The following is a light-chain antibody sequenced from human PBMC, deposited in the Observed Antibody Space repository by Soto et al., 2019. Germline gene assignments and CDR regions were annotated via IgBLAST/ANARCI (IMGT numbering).Light chain of an antibody. J-gene: IGKJ3*01. Sequence: EIVLTQSPATLSLSPGERATLSCRASQSVSRHLAWYQQKPGQAPRLLIYDASNRATGIPARFSGSGSGTDFTLTISGLEPEDFAVYYCQQYNNWPPTFGPGTRWIS. CDR3: QQYNNWPPT. CDR2: DAS. CDR1: QSVSRH. V-gene: IGKV3-11*01.